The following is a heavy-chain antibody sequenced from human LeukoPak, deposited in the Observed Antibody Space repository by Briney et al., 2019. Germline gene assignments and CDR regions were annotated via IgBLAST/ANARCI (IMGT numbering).Heavy chain of an antibody. Sequence: ASVKVFCKASGYIFTSYYMHWVRQAPGQGLEWMGIINPSGGSTSYAQKFQGRVTMTRDMSTSTVYMELSGLRSEDTAVYYCARDRDFSSGYAGFDYWGQGTLVTVSS. J-gene: IGHJ4*02. V-gene: IGHV1-46*01. CDR3: ARDRDFSSGYAGFDY. CDR2: INPSGGST. D-gene: IGHD3-22*01. CDR1: GYIFTSYY.